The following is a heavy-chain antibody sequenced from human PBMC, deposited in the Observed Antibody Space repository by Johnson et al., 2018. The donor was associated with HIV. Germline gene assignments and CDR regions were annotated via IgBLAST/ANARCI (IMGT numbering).Heavy chain of an antibody. D-gene: IGHD6-19*01. CDR2: ISYDGSNK. CDR3: ARVGRPWLPRDAFDI. CDR1: GFTFSSYA. V-gene: IGHV3-30-3*01. J-gene: IGHJ3*02. Sequence: QVQLVESGGGVVQPGRSLILSCAASGFTFSSYAMHWVHQAPGKGLEWVAVISYDGSNKYYADSVKGRFTISRDNAKNSLYLQMNSLRAEDTAVYYCARVGRPWLPRDAFDIWGQGTMVTVSS.